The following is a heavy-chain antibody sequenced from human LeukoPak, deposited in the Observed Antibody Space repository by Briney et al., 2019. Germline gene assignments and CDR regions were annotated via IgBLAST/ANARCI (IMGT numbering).Heavy chain of an antibody. J-gene: IGHJ4*02. Sequence: SETLSLTCTVSGGSISSYYWSWIRQPPGKGLEWVGYIYYSRSTNYNPSLKSRVTISVDKSKNQFSLKLSSVAAADTAGYYCARGDYYDSSGYYLFDYWGEGTLVTVSS. CDR1: GGSISSYY. CDR3: ARGDYYDSSGYYLFDY. CDR2: IYYSRST. V-gene: IGHV4-59*01. D-gene: IGHD3-22*01.